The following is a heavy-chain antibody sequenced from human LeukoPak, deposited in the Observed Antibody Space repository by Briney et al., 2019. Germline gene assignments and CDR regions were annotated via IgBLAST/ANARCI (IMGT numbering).Heavy chain of an antibody. Sequence: SQTLSLTCTVSGGSISSGGYYWTWIRQPPGKGLEWIEDISNSGNTYYNPSLKSRVTMSLDTSKNQFSLKLTSVTAADTAVYYCARVRAGTTAKRAFDIWGQGTLVTVSS. CDR2: ISNSGNT. V-gene: IGHV4-61*08. CDR1: GGSISSGGYY. CDR3: ARVRAGTTAKRAFDI. D-gene: IGHD1-7*01. J-gene: IGHJ3*02.